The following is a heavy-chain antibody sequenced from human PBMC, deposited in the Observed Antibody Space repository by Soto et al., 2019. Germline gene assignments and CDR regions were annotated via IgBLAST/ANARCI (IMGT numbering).Heavy chain of an antibody. D-gene: IGHD2-8*01. CDR3: GKLEGTTFDS. CDR1: GDSFGSGSYY. Sequence: SETLSLTCTVSGDSFGSGSYYWGWIRQPPGKGLEWIVNIYYSGRTYYNPSLKSRVTISVDTSNNQFSLKLSSVTAADTAGYYCGKLEGTTFDSWGQGSMVTVSS. V-gene: IGHV4-39*01. CDR2: IYYSGRT. J-gene: IGHJ3*01.